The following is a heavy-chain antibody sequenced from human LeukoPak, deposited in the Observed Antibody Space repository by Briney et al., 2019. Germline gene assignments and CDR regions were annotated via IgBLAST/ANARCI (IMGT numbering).Heavy chain of an antibody. Sequence: GGSLRLSCAASGFTFSSYTMNWVRQAPGKGLEWVSSISSSSSYIYYANSVKGRLTISRDNAKNSLYLQMNSLRAEDTAVYYCARDPTLRYCSGGSCYTHYGMDVWGQGTTVTVSS. CDR2: ISSSSSYI. J-gene: IGHJ6*02. CDR1: GFTFSSYT. D-gene: IGHD2-15*01. V-gene: IGHV3-21*01. CDR3: ARDPTLRYCSGGSCYTHYGMDV.